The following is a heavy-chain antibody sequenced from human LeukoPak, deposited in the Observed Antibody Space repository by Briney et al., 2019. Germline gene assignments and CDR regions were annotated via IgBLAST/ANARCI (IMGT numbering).Heavy chain of an antibody. CDR2: ISYDGSNK. D-gene: IGHD6-13*01. CDR1: GFTFSSYG. Sequence: PGGSLRLSCAASGFTFSSYGMHWVRQAPGKGLEWVAVISYDGSNKYYADSVKGRFTISRDNSKNTLYLQMNSLRAEDTAVYYCAKGSGSSKYFQHWGQGTLVTVSS. V-gene: IGHV3-30*18. J-gene: IGHJ1*01. CDR3: AKGSGSSKYFQH.